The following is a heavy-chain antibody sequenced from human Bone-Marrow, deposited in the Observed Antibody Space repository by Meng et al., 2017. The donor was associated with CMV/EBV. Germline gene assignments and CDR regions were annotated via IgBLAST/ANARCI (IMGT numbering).Heavy chain of an antibody. D-gene: IGHD6-13*01. J-gene: IGHJ6*01. V-gene: IGHV4-39*07. CDR3: ARDRIAAAGTHYYYYGMAV. CDR2: IYYSGST. Sequence: SETLSLTCTVSGGSISSSSYYWGWIRQPPGKGLEWIGSIYYSGSTYYNPSLKSRVTISVDTSKNQFSLKLSSVTAADTAVYYCARDRIAAAGTHYYYYGMAVWGPGNTVT. CDR1: GGSISSSSYY.